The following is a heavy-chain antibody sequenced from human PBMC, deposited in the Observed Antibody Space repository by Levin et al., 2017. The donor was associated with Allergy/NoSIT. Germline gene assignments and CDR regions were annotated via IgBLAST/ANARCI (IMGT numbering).Heavy chain of an antibody. CDR2: IYYDGSA. J-gene: IGHJ6*02. V-gene: IGHV4-39*07. CDR1: GGSISDDSYY. Sequence: TSSQTLSLTCSVSGGSISDDSYYWAWVRQPPGKGLEWVGSIYYDGSAYYNPSPKTRLTISVDTSKNQFSLRVNSVTAADTAVYYCAGEPNSPYYYHYGLDVWGPGTTVTVSS. D-gene: IGHD2/OR15-2a*01. CDR3: AGEPNSPYYYHYGLDV.